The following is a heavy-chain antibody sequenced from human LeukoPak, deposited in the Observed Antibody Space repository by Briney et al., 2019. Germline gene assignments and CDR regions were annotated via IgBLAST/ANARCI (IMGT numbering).Heavy chain of an antibody. D-gene: IGHD1-26*01. CDR2: ISSSGTTI. CDR1: GFTFSSYE. CDR3: AKDHLSGGKCYYFDY. V-gene: IGHV3-48*03. J-gene: IGHJ4*02. Sequence: GGSLRLSCAASGFTFSSYEMNWVRQAPGKGLEWISYISSSGTTIYYADSVKGRFTISRDNSKNTLYLQMNSLRAEDTAVYSCAKDHLSGGKCYYFDYWGQGTLVTVSS.